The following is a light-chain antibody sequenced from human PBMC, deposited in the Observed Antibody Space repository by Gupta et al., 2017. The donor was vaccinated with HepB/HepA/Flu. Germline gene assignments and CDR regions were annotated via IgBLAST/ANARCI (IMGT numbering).Light chain of an antibody. V-gene: IGLV2-23*02. CDR2: EVV. CDR1: SSDVGNYNL. CDR3: CSYVGSYSLV. Sequence: QSALTQPASVSGSPGQSIPISCTGTSSDVGNYNLVSWYQQHPGKAPKLMIYEVVKRPSGVSNRFSGSKSGNTASLTISGLQAEDEAEYHCCSYVGSYSLVFGGGTKLTVL. J-gene: IGLJ3*02.